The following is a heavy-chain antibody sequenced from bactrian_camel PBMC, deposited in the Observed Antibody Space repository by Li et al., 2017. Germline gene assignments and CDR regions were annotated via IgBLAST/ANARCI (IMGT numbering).Heavy chain of an antibody. J-gene: IGHJ4*01. Sequence: HVQLVESGGGLVQPGGSLRLSCVVSESTFSSYAMSWVRQAPGKGLEWVSSIRSDGRMTHYSSSVKGRFTVSRDDAKFTVYLQMDSLKSEDTALYYCATGTIPTILARGPRSPSP. V-gene: IGHV3-2*01. CDR2: IRSDGRMT. D-gene: IGHD4*01. CDR1: ESTFSSYA.